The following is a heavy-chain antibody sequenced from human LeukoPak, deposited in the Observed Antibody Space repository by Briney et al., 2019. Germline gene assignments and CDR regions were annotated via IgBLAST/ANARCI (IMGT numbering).Heavy chain of an antibody. Sequence: GGSLRLSCAASGXSFSSYWMHWVRQAPGKGLVWVSQINTDGSSTNYADSVKGRFTISRDNAKNRVYLQMNGLRDEDTAVYYCTASRILDYWGQGTLVTVSS. CDR1: GXSFSSYW. J-gene: IGHJ4*02. CDR3: TASRILDY. CDR2: INTDGSST. D-gene: IGHD2-21*01. V-gene: IGHV3-74*01.